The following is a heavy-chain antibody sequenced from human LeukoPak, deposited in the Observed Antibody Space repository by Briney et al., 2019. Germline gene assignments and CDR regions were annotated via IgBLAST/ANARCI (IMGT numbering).Heavy chain of an antibody. CDR1: GGSINRGGSY. J-gene: IGHJ4*02. Sequence: PSQTLSPTCTVSGGSINRGGSYWTWIRQHPGKGLEWIGSIYDSGSTYYNPSLESRVNISVDTSKNQFSLKLNSVTAADTAVYYCARDRSDSTTRYLDYWGQGTLVTVSS. D-gene: IGHD3-10*01. CDR3: ARDRSDSTTRYLDY. V-gene: IGHV4-31*03. CDR2: IYDSGST.